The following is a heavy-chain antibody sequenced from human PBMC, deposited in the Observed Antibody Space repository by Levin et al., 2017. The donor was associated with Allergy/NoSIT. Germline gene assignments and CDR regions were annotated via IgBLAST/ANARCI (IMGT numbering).Heavy chain of an antibody. Sequence: PGGSLRLSCKGSGYNFFTYWIGWVRQMPGKGLEWMGIIYPADSDTTYSPSFQGQVTISVDKSISTAYLQWSSLKASDTAMYYCARRDTSSWFSTWGQGTLVTVSS. CDR2: IYPADSDT. CDR1: GYNFFTYW. V-gene: IGHV5-51*01. J-gene: IGHJ5*02. D-gene: IGHD6-13*01. CDR3: ARRDTSSWFST.